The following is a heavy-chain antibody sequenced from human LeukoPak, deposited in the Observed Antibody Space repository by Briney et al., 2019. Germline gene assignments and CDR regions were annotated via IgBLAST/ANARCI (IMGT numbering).Heavy chain of an antibody. D-gene: IGHD3-3*01. J-gene: IGHJ4*02. V-gene: IGHV4-59*01. CDR2: IYYSGST. CDR1: DGSISSYY. CDR3: AREFSWSGFFDY. Sequence: PSETLSLTCTVSDGSISSYYWSWIRQPPGKGLEWIGYIYYSGSTNYNPSLKSRVTISVDTSKNQFSLKLSSVTAADTAVYYCAREFSWSGFFDYWGQGTLVTVSS.